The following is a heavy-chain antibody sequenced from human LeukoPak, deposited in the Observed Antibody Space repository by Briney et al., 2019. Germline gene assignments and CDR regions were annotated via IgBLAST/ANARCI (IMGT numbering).Heavy chain of an antibody. CDR2: IYYSGST. J-gene: IGHJ4*02. D-gene: IGHD6-13*01. CDR3: ARDVAAAGMGFDY. V-gene: IGHV4-59*01. CDR1: GGSISSYY. Sequence: PSETLSLTCTVSGGSISSYYWSWIRQPPGKGLEWIGYIYYSGSTNYNPSLKSRVTISVDTSKSQFSLKLSSVTAADTAVYYCARDVAAAGMGFDYWGQGTLVTVSS.